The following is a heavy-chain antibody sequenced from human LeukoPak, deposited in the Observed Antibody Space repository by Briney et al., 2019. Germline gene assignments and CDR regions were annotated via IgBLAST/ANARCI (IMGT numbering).Heavy chain of an antibody. J-gene: IGHJ4*02. CDR3: ASRPYSSSSGLDY. V-gene: IGHV4-30-2*01. CDR1: GGSISSGGYY. D-gene: IGHD6-6*01. CDR2: IYHSGST. Sequence: SETLSLTCTVSGGSISSGGYYWSWIRQPPGKGLEWIGYIYHSGSTYYNPSLKSRVTISVDRSKNQFSLKLSSVTAADTAVYYCASRPYSSSSGLDYWGQGTLVTVSP.